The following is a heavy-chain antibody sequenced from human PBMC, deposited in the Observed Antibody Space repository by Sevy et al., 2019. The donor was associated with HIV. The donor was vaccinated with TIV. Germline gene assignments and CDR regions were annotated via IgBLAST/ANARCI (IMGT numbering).Heavy chain of an antibody. V-gene: IGHV5-51*01. CDR3: ARHKLSYDNNWIQDNLFDP. Sequence: GESLKISCKGSGYSFSDYWIGWVRRKPGKGLEWMGIIYPGDSETRYNPSFEGQVTISADTSINTAYLEWRSLKASDTAMYYCARHKLSYDNNWIQDNLFDPWGQGTLVTVSS. CDR2: IYPGDSET. J-gene: IGHJ5*02. D-gene: IGHD1-1*01. CDR1: GYSFSDYW.